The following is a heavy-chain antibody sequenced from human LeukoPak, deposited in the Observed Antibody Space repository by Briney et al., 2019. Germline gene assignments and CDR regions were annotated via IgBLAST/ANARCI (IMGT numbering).Heavy chain of an antibody. D-gene: IGHD4-17*01. Sequence: GGSLRLSCAASGFTFSSYAMSWVRQAPGKGLEWVSAISGSGASTFYADSVKGRFTISRDNSQNTLYLQMNSLRAEDTAVYYCARDYADYVGYFFFDYWGQGTLVTVSS. CDR3: ARDYADYVGYFFFDY. CDR2: ISGSGAST. J-gene: IGHJ4*02. V-gene: IGHV3-23*01. CDR1: GFTFSSYA.